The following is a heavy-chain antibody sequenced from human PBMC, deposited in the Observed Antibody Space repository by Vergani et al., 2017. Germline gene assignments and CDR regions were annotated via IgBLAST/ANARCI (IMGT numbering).Heavy chain of an antibody. CDR1: GGTFSSYA. D-gene: IGHD3-10*01. CDR2: IIPIFGTA. Sequence: QVQLVQSGAEVKKPGSSVKVSCKASGGTFSSYAISWVRQAPGQGLEWMGGIIPIFGTANYAQKFQGRVTFTAVESTSTAYMELSSLRSEDSAVYYCAVSGFGGKYYDSYMDVWGKGPMV. CDR3: AVSGFGGKYYDSYMDV. V-gene: IGHV1-69*01. J-gene: IGHJ6*03.